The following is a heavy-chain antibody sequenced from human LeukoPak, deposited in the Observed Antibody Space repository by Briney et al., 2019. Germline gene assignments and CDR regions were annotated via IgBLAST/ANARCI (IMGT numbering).Heavy chain of an antibody. Sequence: SETLSLTCTVSGGSITSYYWSWIRQPPGKGLEWIGYVSHSGSTNYNPSLKSRVTMSVDTSKNQFSLKLSSVTAADTAVYYCASGGYCSTTTCYPNWFDPWGQGTLVTVSS. CDR3: ASGGYCSTTTCYPNWFDP. CDR2: VSHSGST. J-gene: IGHJ5*02. V-gene: IGHV4-59*01. CDR1: GGSITSYY. D-gene: IGHD2-2*01.